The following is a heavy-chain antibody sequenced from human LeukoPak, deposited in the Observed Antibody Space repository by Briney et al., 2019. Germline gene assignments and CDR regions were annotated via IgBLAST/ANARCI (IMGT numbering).Heavy chain of an antibody. V-gene: IGHV4-34*01. CDR2: INHSGST. D-gene: IGHD5-18*01. CDR3: ARLHRYGYYYYYMDV. CDR1: GGSFSGYY. Sequence: NPSETLSLTCAVYGGSFSGYYWSWIRQPPGKGLEWIGEINHSGSTNYNPSLKSRVTISVDTSKNQFSLKLSSVTAADTALYFCARLHRYGYYYYYMDVWGKGTTVSVSS. J-gene: IGHJ6*03.